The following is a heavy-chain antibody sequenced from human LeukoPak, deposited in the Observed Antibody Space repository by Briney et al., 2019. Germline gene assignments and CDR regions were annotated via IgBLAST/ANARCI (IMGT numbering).Heavy chain of an antibody. J-gene: IGHJ4*02. Sequence: PGESLKISCKGSGYSFTSYWNGWVRQMPGKGLEWMGIIYPDDSDTRYSPSFQGQVTISADKSISTAYLQWSSLKASDTAMYYCARPLEMSTIASLNYWGQGTLVTVSS. D-gene: IGHD5-24*01. CDR3: ARPLEMSTIASLNY. CDR2: IYPDDSDT. V-gene: IGHV5-51*01. CDR1: GYSFTSYW.